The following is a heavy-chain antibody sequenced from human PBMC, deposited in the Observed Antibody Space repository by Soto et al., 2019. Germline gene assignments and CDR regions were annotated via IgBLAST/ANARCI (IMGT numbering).Heavy chain of an antibody. Sequence: EVRLVETGGDLIQPGGSLRLSCAASGFIVSGNYMSRVRQAPGKGLEWVSVIYSGGSTYYADSVKGRFTISRDNSKNTLYLQMNSLRADDTAVYYCARDGGLAEDGMDVWGQGTTVTVSS. V-gene: IGHV3-53*02. CDR3: ARDGGLAEDGMDV. D-gene: IGHD3-10*01. J-gene: IGHJ6*02. CDR1: GFIVSGNY. CDR2: IYSGGST.